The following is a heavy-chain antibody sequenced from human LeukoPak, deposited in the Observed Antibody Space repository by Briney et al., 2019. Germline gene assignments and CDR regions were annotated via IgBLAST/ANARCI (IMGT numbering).Heavy chain of an antibody. J-gene: IGHJ4*02. CDR3: ASPRRGDIVVVVAATAPYYFDY. D-gene: IGHD2-15*01. CDR1: GFTFSSYA. Sequence: PGGSLRLSCAASGFTFSSYAMSWVRQAPGKGLEWVSAISGSGGSTYYADSVKGRFTISRDNSKNTPYLQMNSLRAEDTAVYYCASPRRGDIVVVVAATAPYYFDYWGQGTLVTVSS. V-gene: IGHV3-23*01. CDR2: ISGSGGST.